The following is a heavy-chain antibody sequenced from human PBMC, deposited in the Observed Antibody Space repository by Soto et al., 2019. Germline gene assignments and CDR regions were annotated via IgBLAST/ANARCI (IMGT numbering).Heavy chain of an antibody. V-gene: IGHV4-34*01. CDR2: INHSGST. CDR1: GGSFSGYC. D-gene: IGHD2-2*01. J-gene: IGHJ5*02. CDR3: AKGSPLYCSSTICELWFDP. Sequence: PSETLSLTCAVYGGSFSGYCWSWIRQPPGKGLEWIGEINHSGSTNYNPSLKSRVTISVDTAKNQFSLKLSSVTAADTAVYYCAKGSPLYCSSTICELWFDPWGQGTMLPVSS.